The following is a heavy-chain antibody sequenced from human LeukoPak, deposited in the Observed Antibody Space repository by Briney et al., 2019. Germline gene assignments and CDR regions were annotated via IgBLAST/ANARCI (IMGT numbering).Heavy chain of an antibody. Sequence: SQTLSLTCTVSGGSISSGDYYWSWIRQPPGKGLEWIGYIYYSGSTYYNPSLKSRVTVSVDTSKNQFSLKLSSVTAADTAVYYCARDYCSGGSCNFDYWGQGTLVTVSS. J-gene: IGHJ4*02. V-gene: IGHV4-30-4*08. CDR3: ARDYCSGGSCNFDY. D-gene: IGHD2-15*01. CDR2: IYYSGST. CDR1: GGSISSGDYY.